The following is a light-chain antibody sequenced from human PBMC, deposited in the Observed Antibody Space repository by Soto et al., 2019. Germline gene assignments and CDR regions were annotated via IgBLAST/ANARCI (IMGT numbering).Light chain of an antibody. J-gene: IGKJ1*01. CDR2: DAS. CDR1: QTVRNNY. V-gene: IGKV3-20*01. Sequence: EIVLTQSPGTLSLSPGERATLSCRASQTVRNNYLAWYQQKPGQAPRLLIYDASSRATGIPARFSGSGSGTDFTLTIIRLEPEDFAVYYCQQYGSSGTFGQGTKVDIK. CDR3: QQYGSSGT.